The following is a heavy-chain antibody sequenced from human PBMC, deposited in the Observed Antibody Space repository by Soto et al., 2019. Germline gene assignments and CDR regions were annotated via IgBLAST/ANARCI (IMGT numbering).Heavy chain of an antibody. CDR1: GYTFTNYD. CDR2: ITPYNGNT. V-gene: IGHV1-18*04. J-gene: IGHJ5*01. CDR3: ARVVPGAVPWFDS. Sequence: ASVKVSCKTSGYTFTNYDVTWVRQAPGRGLEWMGCITPYNGNTHYAPDLQGRITLATDTSTSTAYLDLTNLISDDTAMYYCARVVPGAVPWFDSWGQGTPVTVSS. D-gene: IGHD3-16*02.